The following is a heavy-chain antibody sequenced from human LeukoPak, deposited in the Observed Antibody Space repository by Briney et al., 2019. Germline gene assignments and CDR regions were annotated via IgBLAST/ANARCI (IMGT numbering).Heavy chain of an antibody. V-gene: IGHV3-23*01. D-gene: IGHD3-22*01. Sequence: GGSLRLSCAASGFTFSSYGMSWVRQAPGKGLEWVSAISGSGGSTYYADSVKGRFTISRDNPKNTLYLQMNSLRAEDTAVYYCAKDSDYDSSGYSSGYFQHWGQGTLVTVSS. J-gene: IGHJ1*01. CDR1: GFTFSSYG. CDR2: ISGSGGST. CDR3: AKDSDYDSSGYSSGYFQH.